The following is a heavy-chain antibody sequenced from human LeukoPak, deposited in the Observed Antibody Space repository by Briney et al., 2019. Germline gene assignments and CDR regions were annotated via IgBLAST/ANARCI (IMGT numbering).Heavy chain of an antibody. CDR3: ARVDDRDASDI. V-gene: IGHV3-7*01. Sequence: GGSLRLSFAASGFTFSSYWMSWVRQAPGKGLEWVANIKQDGSEKYYVDSVKGRFTISRDNAKNSLYLQMNSLRAEDTAVYYCARVDDRDASDIWGQGTMVTVSS. CDR2: IKQDGSEK. D-gene: IGHD2-2*03. J-gene: IGHJ3*02. CDR1: GFTFSSYW.